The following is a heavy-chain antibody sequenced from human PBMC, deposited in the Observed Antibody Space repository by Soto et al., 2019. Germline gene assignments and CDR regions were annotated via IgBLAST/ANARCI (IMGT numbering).Heavy chain of an antibody. D-gene: IGHD3-9*01. J-gene: IGHJ4*02. CDR2: ISSRGSTI. CDR1: GFTLSSYE. Sequence: EVQLVESGGGLVQPGGSLRLSCAVSGFTLSSYEMNWVRQAPGKGLEWVSYISSRGSTIYYADSVKGRFTISRDNAKNSLYLQMNSLRAEDTAIYYGASTGYYLVYWGQGTLVTVSS. CDR3: ASTGYYLVY. V-gene: IGHV3-48*03.